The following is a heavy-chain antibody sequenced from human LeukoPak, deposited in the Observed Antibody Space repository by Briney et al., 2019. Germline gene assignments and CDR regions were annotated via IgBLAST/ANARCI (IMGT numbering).Heavy chain of an antibody. CDR2: ISSSSGGYT. J-gene: IGHJ4*02. D-gene: IGHD2-2*01. CDR3: ARSVSSRFTSPRRPYYFDS. CDR1: GFIFSTYA. V-gene: IGHV3-23*01. Sequence: PGGSLRLSCAASGFIFSTYAMSWVRQAPGKGLEWVSGISSSSGGYTYYADSVKGRFTISRDNSKNTLYLQMNSLRAEDTAVYYCARSVSSRFTSPRRPYYFDSWGQGTLVTVSS.